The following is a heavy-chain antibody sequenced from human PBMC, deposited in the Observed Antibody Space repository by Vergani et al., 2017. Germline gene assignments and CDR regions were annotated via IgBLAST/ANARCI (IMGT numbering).Heavy chain of an antibody. CDR2: ISATGDENT. D-gene: IGHD5/OR15-5a*01. CDR3: AQCANRVRRLPVY. V-gene: IGHV3-23*04. J-gene: IGHJ4*02. Sequence: RLVQSGGGLAHPGGSLRLSCAASGLPVSGFAFNTYAMIWVRQAPGKGLEWVSGISATGDENTDYADSVKGLFTISRDNSKSTLFLQMNGLTSEDTAMYYCAQCANRVRRLPVYWGQGAMVAVSS. CDR1: GLPVSGFAFNTYA.